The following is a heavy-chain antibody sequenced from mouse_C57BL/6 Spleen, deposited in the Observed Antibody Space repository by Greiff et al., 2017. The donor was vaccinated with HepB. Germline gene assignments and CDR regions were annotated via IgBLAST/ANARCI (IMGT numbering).Heavy chain of an antibody. J-gene: IGHJ4*01. V-gene: IGHV7-3*01. CDR2: IRNKANGYTT. CDR1: GFTFTDYY. CDR3: ARYTGTNYAMDY. D-gene: IGHD4-1*01. Sequence: EVQVVESGGGLVQPGGSLSLSCAASGFTFTDYYMSWVRQPPGKALEWLGFIRNKANGYTTEYSASVKGRFTISRDNSQSILYLQMNALRAEDSATDYCARYTGTNYAMDYWGQGTSVTVSS.